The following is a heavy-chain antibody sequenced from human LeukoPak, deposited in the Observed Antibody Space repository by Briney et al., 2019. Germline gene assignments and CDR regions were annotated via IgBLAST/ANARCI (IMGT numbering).Heavy chain of an antibody. CDR3: AKPHHCSSTSCYFDY. D-gene: IGHD2-2*01. CDR1: GFTFSSYG. V-gene: IGHV3-30*18. Sequence: GGSLRLSCAASGFTFSSYGMHWVRQAPAKGWRWVAVISYDGSNKYYADSVKGRFTISRDNSKNTLYLQMNSLRAEDTAVYYCAKPHHCSSTSCYFDYWGQGTLVTVSS. CDR2: ISYDGSNK. J-gene: IGHJ4*02.